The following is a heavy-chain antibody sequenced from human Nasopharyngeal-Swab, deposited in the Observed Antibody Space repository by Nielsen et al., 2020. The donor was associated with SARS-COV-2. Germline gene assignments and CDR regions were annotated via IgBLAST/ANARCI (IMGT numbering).Heavy chain of an antibody. CDR1: GFIITSNY. Sequence: GESLKISCAASGFIITSNYMNWVRQAPGKGLEWASAIYSGGNAYYADSVKSRFTISRDTSKNMLYLQMDSVRADDTAVYYCARDTGFCTRGSCGPFDSWGQGTLVSVSS. CDR2: IYSGGNA. V-gene: IGHV3-53*01. CDR3: ARDTGFCTRGSCGPFDS. J-gene: IGHJ4*02. D-gene: IGHD2-8*01.